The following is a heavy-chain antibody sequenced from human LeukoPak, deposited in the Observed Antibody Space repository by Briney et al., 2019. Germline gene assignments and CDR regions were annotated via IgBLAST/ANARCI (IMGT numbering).Heavy chain of an antibody. D-gene: IGHD6-13*01. J-gene: IGHJ4*02. V-gene: IGHV1-2*02. CDR2: INPNSGGT. CDR1: GYTFTGYY. CDR3: ARGFGQQLVRNDY. Sequence: ASVKVSCKASGYTFTGYYMHWVRQAPGQGLEWMGWINPNSGGTNYARKFQGRVTMTRDTSISTAYMELSRLRSDDTAVYYCARGFGQQLVRNDYWGQGTLVTVSS.